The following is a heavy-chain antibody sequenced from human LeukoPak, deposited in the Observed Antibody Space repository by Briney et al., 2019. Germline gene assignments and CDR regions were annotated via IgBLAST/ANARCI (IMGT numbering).Heavy chain of an antibody. CDR2: IYYDGST. CDR3: ARSGGNSPNCYFDY. J-gene: IGHJ4*02. V-gene: IGHV4-59*12. CDR1: GRSISTYY. Sequence: SETLSLTCTVSGRSISTYYWSWIRQPPGKGLEWIGYIYYDGSTYSNPSLKSRVTISVDMSKNQFSLKLSSVTAADTAVYCCARSGGNSPNCYFDYWGQGTLVTVSS. D-gene: IGHD4-23*01.